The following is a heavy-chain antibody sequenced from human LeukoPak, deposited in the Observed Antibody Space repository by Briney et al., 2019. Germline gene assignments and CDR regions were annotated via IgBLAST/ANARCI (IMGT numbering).Heavy chain of an antibody. J-gene: IGHJ6*03. Sequence: GSLRLSCAASGFTLSSYAMSWVRQAPGKGLEWVSAISGSGGSTYYADSVKGRFTISRDNSKNTLYLQMNSLRAEDTAVYYCAKDPIVVPAAERVNYYYYMDVWGKGTTVTVSS. CDR2: ISGSGGST. V-gene: IGHV3-23*01. CDR1: GFTLSSYA. D-gene: IGHD2-2*01. CDR3: AKDPIVVPAAERVNYYYYMDV.